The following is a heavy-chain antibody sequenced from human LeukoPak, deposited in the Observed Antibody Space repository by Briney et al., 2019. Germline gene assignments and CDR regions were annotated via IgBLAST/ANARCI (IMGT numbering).Heavy chain of an antibody. CDR1: GGSINSYY. D-gene: IGHD6-19*01. Sequence: SETLSLTCTVSGGSINSYYWSWIRQPAGKGLEWIGRIYTSGSTNYNPSLKSRVTMSVDTSKNQFSLKLSSVTAADTAVYYCARGRYGYSSGWYFDYWGQGTLVTVSS. J-gene: IGHJ4*02. V-gene: IGHV4-4*07. CDR3: ARGRYGYSSGWYFDY. CDR2: IYTSGST.